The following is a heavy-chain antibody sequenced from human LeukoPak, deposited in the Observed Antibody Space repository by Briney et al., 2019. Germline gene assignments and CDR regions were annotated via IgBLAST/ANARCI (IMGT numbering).Heavy chain of an antibody. Sequence: PGGSLRLSCSASGFTFSTSAIHWVRQAPGKGLEYVPAISSNGGSTYYAGSVKGRFTISRDNSKNTLSLQMSSLRPEDTAVYYCVKLPYSDTSAYYVDYWGQGTLVTVSS. CDR3: VKLPYSDTSAYYVDY. J-gene: IGHJ4*02. D-gene: IGHD3-22*01. CDR1: GFTFSTSA. CDR2: ISSNGGST. V-gene: IGHV3-64D*06.